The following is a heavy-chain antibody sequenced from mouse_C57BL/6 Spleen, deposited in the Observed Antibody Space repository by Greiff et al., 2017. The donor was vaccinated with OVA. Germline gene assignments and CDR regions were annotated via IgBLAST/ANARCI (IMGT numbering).Heavy chain of an antibody. CDR1: GYAFTNYL. V-gene: IGHV1-54*01. CDR3: ARGDYDYDWYFDV. CDR2: INPGSGGT. Sequence: QVQLQQSGAELVRPGTSVKVSCKASGYAFTNYLIEWVKQRPGQGLEWIGVINPGSGGTNYNEKFKGKATLTADKSSSTAYMQLSSLTSEDSAVYFCARGDYDYDWYFDVWGTGTTVTVSS. D-gene: IGHD2-4*01. J-gene: IGHJ1*03.